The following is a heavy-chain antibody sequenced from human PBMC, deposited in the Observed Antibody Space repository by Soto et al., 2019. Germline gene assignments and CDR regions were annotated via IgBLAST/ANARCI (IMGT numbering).Heavy chain of an antibody. Sequence: GESLKISCKGSGYSFTSYWIGWVRQMPGKGLEWMGIIYPGDSDTRYSPSFQGQVTISADKSISTAYLQWSSMKASDTAMYYCERAYSSSWNYYFDYWGQGALVTVSS. CDR1: GYSFTSYW. CDR3: ERAYSSSWNYYFDY. J-gene: IGHJ4*02. CDR2: IYPGDSDT. V-gene: IGHV5-51*01. D-gene: IGHD6-13*01.